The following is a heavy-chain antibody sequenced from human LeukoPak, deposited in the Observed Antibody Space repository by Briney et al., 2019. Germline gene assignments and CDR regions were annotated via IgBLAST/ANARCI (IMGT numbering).Heavy chain of an antibody. J-gene: IGHJ4*02. CDR1: GGSISSYY. V-gene: IGHV3-7*04. CDR2: IKQDGSEK. CDR3: TGETYYFDY. Sequence: ETLSLTCTVSGGSISSYYWSWVRQAPGKGLEWVANIKQDGSEKYYVDSVKGRFAISRDNAKNSLYLQMNSLRAEDTAVYYCTGETYYFDYWGQGALVTVSS.